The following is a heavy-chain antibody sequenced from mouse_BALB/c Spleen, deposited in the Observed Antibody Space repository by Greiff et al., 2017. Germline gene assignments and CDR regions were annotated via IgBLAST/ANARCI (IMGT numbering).Heavy chain of an antibody. V-gene: IGHV5-6-4*01. Sequence: EVQGVGSGGGLVKPGGSLKLSCAASGFTFSSYTMSWVRQTPEKRLEWVATISSGGSYTYYPDSVKGRFTISRDNAKNTLYLQMSSLKSEDTAMYYCTRSNWDGVDYWGQGTTLTVSS. CDR2: ISSGGSYT. CDR3: TRSNWDGVDY. J-gene: IGHJ2*01. D-gene: IGHD4-1*02. CDR1: GFTFSSYT.